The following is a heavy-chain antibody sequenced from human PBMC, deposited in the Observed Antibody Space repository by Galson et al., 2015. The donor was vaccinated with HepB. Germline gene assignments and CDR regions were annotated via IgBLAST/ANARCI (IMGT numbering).Heavy chain of an antibody. CDR1: GYTFSNYS. CDR3: ARGAVVVAVGATENNWFDP. Sequence: SGYTFSNYSITWVRQAPGQGLEWVGWISPHNRYTNYAQNFQGRVTMTTDTSTNTAYMELRSLRSDDTAIYYCARGAVVVAVGATENNWFDPWGRGTLVTVSS. D-gene: IGHD2-15*01. CDR2: ISPHNRYT. V-gene: IGHV1-18*01. J-gene: IGHJ5*02.